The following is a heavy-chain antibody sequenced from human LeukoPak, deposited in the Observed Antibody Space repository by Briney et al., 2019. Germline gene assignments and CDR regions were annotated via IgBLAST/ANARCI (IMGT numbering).Heavy chain of an antibody. CDR2: ISYDGSNK. Sequence: GGSLRLSCAASGFTFSSYAMHWVRQAPGKGLEWVAVISYDGSNKYYADSVKGRFTISRDNSKNTLYLQMNSLRAEDTAVYYCARVAARAFDYWGQRTLVTVSS. D-gene: IGHD6-6*01. CDR3: ARVAARAFDY. J-gene: IGHJ4*02. V-gene: IGHV3-30*04. CDR1: GFTFSSYA.